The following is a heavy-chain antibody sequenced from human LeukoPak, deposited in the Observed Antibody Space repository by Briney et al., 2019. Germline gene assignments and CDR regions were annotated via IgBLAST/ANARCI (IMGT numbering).Heavy chain of an antibody. Sequence: SETLSLTCTVSGGSISSYYWSWIRQPAGKGLEWIGRIYTSGSTNYNPSLKSQVTMSVDTSKNQFSLKLSSVTAADTAVYYCARDSVVVVPAASRANYYYYMDVWGKGTTVTVSS. D-gene: IGHD2-2*01. J-gene: IGHJ6*03. CDR3: ARDSVVVVPAASRANYYYYMDV. V-gene: IGHV4-4*07. CDR2: IYTSGST. CDR1: GGSISSYY.